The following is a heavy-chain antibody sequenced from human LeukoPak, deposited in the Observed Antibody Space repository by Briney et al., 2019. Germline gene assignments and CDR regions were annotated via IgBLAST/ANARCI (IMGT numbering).Heavy chain of an antibody. D-gene: IGHD6-13*01. CDR1: GYTFTIYY. CDR3: ANYRQSITAAGNSREFADY. CDR2: INPSGGST. Sequence: GASVKVSCKASGYTFTIYYIHWVRQAPGQGLEWMGIINPSGGSTSYAQKFQGRVTMTRDTSTSTVYMELSSLRSEGTAVYYCANYRQSITAAGNSREFADYWGQGTLVTVSS. V-gene: IGHV1-46*01. J-gene: IGHJ4*02.